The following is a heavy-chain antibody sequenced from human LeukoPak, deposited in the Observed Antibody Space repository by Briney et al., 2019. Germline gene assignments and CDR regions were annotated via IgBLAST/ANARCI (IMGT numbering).Heavy chain of an antibody. V-gene: IGHV1-46*01. CDR2: INPSGGST. J-gene: IGHJ4*02. Sequence: ASVKVSCKASGYTFTSDYMHWVRQAPGQGLEWIGIINPSGGSTSYAQKFQGRVTMTRDTSTSTVYMELSSLRSEDTAVYYCARDSSVGDYYDSSGYYPANYWGQGTLVTVSS. CDR3: ARDSSVGDYYDSSGYYPANY. CDR1: GYTFTSDY. D-gene: IGHD3-22*01.